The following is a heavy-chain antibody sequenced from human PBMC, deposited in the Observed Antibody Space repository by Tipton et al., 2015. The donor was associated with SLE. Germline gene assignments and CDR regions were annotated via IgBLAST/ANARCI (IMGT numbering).Heavy chain of an antibody. D-gene: IGHD2-2*01. CDR3: AAYQGGEGAFDI. J-gene: IGHJ3*02. CDR1: GFTFSSYG. V-gene: IGHV3-7*03. CDR2: IKQDGSEK. Sequence: SLRLSCAASGFTFSSYGMHWVRQAPGKGLEWVANIKQDGSEKYYVDSVRGRFTISRDNAKSSLYLQMNSLRAEDTAVYYCAAYQGGEGAFDIWGQGTMVTVSS.